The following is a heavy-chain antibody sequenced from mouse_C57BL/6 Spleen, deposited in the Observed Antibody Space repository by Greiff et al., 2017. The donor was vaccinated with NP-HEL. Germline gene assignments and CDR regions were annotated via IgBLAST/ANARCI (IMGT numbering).Heavy chain of an antibody. CDR2: ISSGGDYI. D-gene: IGHD1-1*01. V-gene: IGHV5-9-1*02. Sequence: EVKLMESGEGLVKPGGSLKLSCAASGFTFSSYAMSWVRQTPEKRLEWVAYISSGGDYIYYADTVKGRFTISRDNARNTLYLQMSSLKSEDTAMYYCTREGLITPVVADWYFDVWGTGTTVTVSS. CDR3: TREGLITPVVADWYFDV. J-gene: IGHJ1*03. CDR1: GFTFSSYA.